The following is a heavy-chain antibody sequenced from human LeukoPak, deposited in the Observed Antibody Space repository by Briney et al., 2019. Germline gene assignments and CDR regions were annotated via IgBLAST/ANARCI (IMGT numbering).Heavy chain of an antibody. CDR2: IYHSGST. CDR1: GGSISSSNW. V-gene: IGHV4-4*02. D-gene: IGHD1-26*01. Sequence: PSEALSLTCAVSGGSISSSNWWSWVRQPPGKGLEWIGEIYHSGSTNYNPSLKSRVTISVDKSKNQFSLKLSSVTAADTAVYYCARRHSGSSTTSLFDPWGQGTLVTVSS. J-gene: IGHJ5*02. CDR3: ARRHSGSSTTSLFDP.